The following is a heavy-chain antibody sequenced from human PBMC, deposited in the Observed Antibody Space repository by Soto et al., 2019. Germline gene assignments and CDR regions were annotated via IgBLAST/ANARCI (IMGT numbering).Heavy chain of an antibody. J-gene: IGHJ4*02. CDR1: GLTVSSSS. V-gene: IGHV3-66*01. Sequence: EVQLVESGGGLVQPGGSLRLSCGASGLTVSSSSMSWVRQDPWKGLECVSVKYGDDTTYYADSVKGRFTISRDNSKYTIYLQMNSCTAEDTAVYYGATFGPCPGTSSHPLDYWGQETLVTVSS. CDR3: ATFGPCPGTSSHPLDY. CDR2: KYGDDTT. D-gene: IGHD1-1*01.